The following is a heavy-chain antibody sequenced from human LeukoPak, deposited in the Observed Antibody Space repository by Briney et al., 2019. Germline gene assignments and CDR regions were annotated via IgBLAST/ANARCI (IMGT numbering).Heavy chain of an antibody. CDR1: GFTFSRYS. CDR2: ISISSNYI. CDR3: ARAIRQWLVSAIGLLFDY. Sequence: GGSLRLSCAASGFTFSRYSMNWVRQAPGKGLEWVSSISISSNYIYYTDSVKGRCTISRDNGKNSLYLQMNSLRAEDTAVYYCARAIRQWLVSAIGLLFDYWGQGTLVTVSS. V-gene: IGHV3-21*01. D-gene: IGHD6-19*01. J-gene: IGHJ4*02.